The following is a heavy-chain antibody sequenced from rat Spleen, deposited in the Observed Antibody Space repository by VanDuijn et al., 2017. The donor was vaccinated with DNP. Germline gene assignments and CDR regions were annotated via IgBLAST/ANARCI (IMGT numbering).Heavy chain of an antibody. CDR1: GFSLTSYN. CDR3: ARHRGGAFAGYFDF. D-gene: IGHD1-11*01. CDR2: MWTSGST. V-gene: IGHV2-45*01. J-gene: IGHJ1*01. Sequence: QVQLMESGPGLVQPSETLSLTCTVSGFSLTSYNVHWVRQPPGKGLEWMGIMWTSGSTDYNSALRSRLSISRDTSKNQVFLQMNSLQPEDTGTYYCARHRGGAFAGYFDFWGPGTMVTVSS.